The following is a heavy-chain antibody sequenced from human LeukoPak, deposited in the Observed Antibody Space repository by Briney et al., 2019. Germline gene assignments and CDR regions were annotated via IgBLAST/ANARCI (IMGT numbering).Heavy chain of an antibody. Sequence: GGPLRLSCAASGFTFSDYYMSWIRQAPGKGLQYVSYISSSGTYANYANSVKGRFTNSRDNAKNSLYLQMNSLRADDTAVYYCARGGYDILTGTSFFDPWGQGTLVTVSS. CDR2: ISSSGTYA. V-gene: IGHV3-11*05. CDR1: GFTFSDYY. CDR3: ARGGYDILTGTSFFDP. D-gene: IGHD3-9*01. J-gene: IGHJ5*02.